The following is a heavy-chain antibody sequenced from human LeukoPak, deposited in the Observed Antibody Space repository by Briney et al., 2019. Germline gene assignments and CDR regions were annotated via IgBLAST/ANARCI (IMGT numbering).Heavy chain of an antibody. CDR2: ISYDGSNK. V-gene: IGHV3-30*04. CDR3: ARSRATVTPYLYYYYYYGVDV. J-gene: IGHJ6*04. D-gene: IGHD4-17*01. Sequence: PGGSLRLSCAASGFTFSSYAMSWVRQAPGKGLEWVAVISYDGSNKYYADSVKGRFTISRDNSKNTLYLQMNSLRAEDTAVYYCARSRATVTPYLYYYYYYGVDVWGKGTTVTVSS. CDR1: GFTFSSYA.